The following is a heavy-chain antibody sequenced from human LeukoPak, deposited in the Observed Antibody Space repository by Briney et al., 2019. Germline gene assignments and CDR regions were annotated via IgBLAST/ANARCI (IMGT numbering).Heavy chain of an antibody. Sequence: SETLSLTCTVSGGSISSGNYYWSWIRQPAGKGLEWIGRIYTSGSTTYNPSLKGRVTISADTSKNQVSLKLSSVTAADTAMYYCARESDLSNYDRTDYWGQGTLVTVSS. V-gene: IGHV4-61*02. CDR3: ARESDLSNYDRTDY. CDR2: IYTSGST. D-gene: IGHD4/OR15-4a*01. J-gene: IGHJ4*02. CDR1: GGSISSGNYY.